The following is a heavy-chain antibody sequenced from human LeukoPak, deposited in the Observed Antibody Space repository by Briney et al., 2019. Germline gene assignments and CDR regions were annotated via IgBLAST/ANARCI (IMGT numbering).Heavy chain of an antibody. V-gene: IGHV3-13*01. D-gene: IGHD6-19*01. CDR1: GFTFIDYD. Sequence: PWGSLRLSCVASGFTFIDYDMHWVRQAIGKGLEWVWDIGIRGDTHYSGSVKGRFTISRENAESSLYLQMNSLRAEDTAVYYCARGGLQVSGIDEFDYWGQGTLVTVSS. CDR2: IGIRGDT. J-gene: IGHJ4*02. CDR3: ARGGLQVSGIDEFDY.